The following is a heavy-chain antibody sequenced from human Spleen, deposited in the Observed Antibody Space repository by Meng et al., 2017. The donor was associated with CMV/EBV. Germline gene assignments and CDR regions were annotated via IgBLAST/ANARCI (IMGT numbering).Heavy chain of an antibody. V-gene: IGHV3-23*01. CDR1: GFNFEDYA. J-gene: IGHJ5*02. D-gene: IGHD2-2*01. Sequence: GESLMISCAASGFNFEDYAMHWIRQAPGKGLGWVSGISGSGADAYYPDSARGRFTISRYNSKSTLYLQMNSLRAEDTAVYYCAKEQENQLLHKFDPWSQGTLVTVSS. CDR3: AKEQENQLLHKFDP. CDR2: ISGSGADA.